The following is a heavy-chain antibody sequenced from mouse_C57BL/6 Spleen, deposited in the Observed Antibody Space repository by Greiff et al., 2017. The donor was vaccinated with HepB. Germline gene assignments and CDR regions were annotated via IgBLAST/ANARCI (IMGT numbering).Heavy chain of an antibody. Sequence: VQLQQSGAELVRPGASVKLSCKASGYTFTDYYINWVKQRPGQGLEWIARIYPGSGNTYYNEKFKGKATLTAEKSSSTAYMQLSSLTSEDSAVYFCARGGLPLDVWGTGTTVTVSS. J-gene: IGHJ1*03. CDR1: GYTFTDYY. CDR3: ARGGLPLDV. V-gene: IGHV1-76*01. CDR2: IYPGSGNT. D-gene: IGHD3-3*01.